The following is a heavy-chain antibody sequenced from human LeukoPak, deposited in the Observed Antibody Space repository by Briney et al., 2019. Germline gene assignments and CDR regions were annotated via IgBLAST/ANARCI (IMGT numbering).Heavy chain of an antibody. Sequence: SETLSLTCTVSGGSISSYYWSWIRQPPGKGLEWIGYIYYSGSINYNPSLKSRVTISVDTSKNQFSLKLSSVTAADTAVYYCASGGSGWYHALDYWGQGTLVTVSS. J-gene: IGHJ4*02. CDR1: GGSISSYY. CDR2: IYYSGSI. CDR3: ASGGSGWYHALDY. V-gene: IGHV4-59*08. D-gene: IGHD6-19*01.